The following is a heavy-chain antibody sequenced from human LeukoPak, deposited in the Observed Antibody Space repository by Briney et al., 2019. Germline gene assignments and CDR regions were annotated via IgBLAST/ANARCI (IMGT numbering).Heavy chain of an antibody. J-gene: IGHJ4*02. V-gene: IGHV3-48*04. D-gene: IGHD3-22*01. Sequence: PGGSLRLSCAASGFTFSSYSMNWVRQAPGKGLEWVSYISSSGSTIYYADSVKGRFTISRDNAKNSLYLQMNSLRAEDTAVYYCERGSYGSGRPYYYDSSGYDGHAYWGQGTLVTVSS. CDR3: ERGSYGSGRPYYYDSSGYDGHAY. CDR1: GFTFSSYS. CDR2: ISSSGSTI.